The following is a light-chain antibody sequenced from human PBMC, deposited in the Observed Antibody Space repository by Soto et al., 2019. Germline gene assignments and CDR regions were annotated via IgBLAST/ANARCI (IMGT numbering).Light chain of an antibody. Sequence: EIVLTQSPGTWSLSPGERATLSCRASQSVSSSYLAWYQQRPGQAPRLLIYGTSSRATGIPDRFSGSGSGTDLNITISRLEPEGFAVYFCQRYGSSPLITFGQGTRLEIK. V-gene: IGKV3-20*01. CDR1: QSVSSSY. CDR2: GTS. CDR3: QRYGSSPLIT. J-gene: IGKJ5*01.